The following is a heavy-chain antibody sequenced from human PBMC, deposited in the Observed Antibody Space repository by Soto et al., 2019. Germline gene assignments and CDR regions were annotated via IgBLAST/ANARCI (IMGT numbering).Heavy chain of an antibody. Sequence: QVQLVQSGVEVKKPGASVKVSCKASGYTFISHGISWVRQAPGQGLEWMGWSSGKNGNTNYAQKLQGRVTLTTDTSTRTAYMELRSLRSDDTAVYYCARVSSSIVVVPDYGMDVWGQGTTVTVSS. V-gene: IGHV1-18*04. D-gene: IGHD2-15*01. J-gene: IGHJ6*02. CDR3: ARVSSSIVVVPDYGMDV. CDR2: SSGKNGNT. CDR1: GYTFISHG.